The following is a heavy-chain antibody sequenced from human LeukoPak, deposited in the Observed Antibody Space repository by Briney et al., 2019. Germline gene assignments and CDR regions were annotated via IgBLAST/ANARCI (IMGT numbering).Heavy chain of an antibody. J-gene: IGHJ4*02. CDR2: LSDAGVRI. CDR3: ANTHCDSSPIVWNF. Sequence: GGSLRLSCIASGFTFRNYGMSWVRQAPGKGLEWVSGLSDAGVRIFYSDSVKGRFTISRDNSKNTLYLQMDSLRAEDTAVYYCANTHCDSSPIVWNFWGQGTLVTVSS. V-gene: IGHV3-23*01. CDR1: GFTFRNYG. D-gene: IGHD6-6*01.